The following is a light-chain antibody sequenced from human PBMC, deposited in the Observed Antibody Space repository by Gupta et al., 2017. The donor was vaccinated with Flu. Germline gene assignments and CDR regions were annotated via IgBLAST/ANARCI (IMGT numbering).Light chain of an antibody. V-gene: IGKV1-39*01. CDR1: YSISTY. Sequence: PSALSATVEDRVSNTLRSSYSISTYLNWYQQKPGKAPKLLIYAASMLQSGVPSRFSGSGSGTDFTLTISSLQPEDFAAFYCQQSDMAPFTFGRGTKVEI. CDR2: AAS. CDR3: QQSDMAPFT. J-gene: IGKJ4*01.